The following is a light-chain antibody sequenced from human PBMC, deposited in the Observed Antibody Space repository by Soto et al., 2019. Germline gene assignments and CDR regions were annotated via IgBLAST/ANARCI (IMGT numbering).Light chain of an antibody. J-gene: IGKJ2*02. CDR3: QQRSNWPRGT. Sequence: DIVLTQSPATLSLSPGERATLSCRASQSISSYLAWYQHKPGQAPRLLIYEASNRATGIPARFSGSGSGTDFTLTINSLEPEDFAVYYCQQRSNWPRGTFGQGTKLEI. V-gene: IGKV3-11*01. CDR2: EAS. CDR1: QSISSY.